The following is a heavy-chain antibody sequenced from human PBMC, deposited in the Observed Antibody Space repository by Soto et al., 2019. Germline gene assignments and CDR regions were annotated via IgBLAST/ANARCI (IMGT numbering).Heavy chain of an antibody. V-gene: IGHV4-38-2*01. CDR2: IYHAGSV. Sequence: PSETLSLTCAVSGYSIGSGYYWAWIRQSPGKGLEWIGSIYHAGSVYYNPSLNGRVALSMDTSKNHFSLKLTSVTAADTAVYYCARTFDYYGMDVWGHGTTVTVSS. CDR3: ARTFDYYGMDV. J-gene: IGHJ6*02. CDR1: GYSIGSGYY.